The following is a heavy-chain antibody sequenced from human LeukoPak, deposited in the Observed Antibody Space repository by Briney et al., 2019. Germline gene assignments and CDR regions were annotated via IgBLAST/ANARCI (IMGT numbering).Heavy chain of an antibody. Sequence: GGSLRLSCAASGFTFRSYEMNWVRQAPGKGLEWVSYISGSGGTTNYADSVKGRFTISRDNSKNTLYMQVNSLRADDTAVYYCAKDLLGSSGPQCFDYWGQGTLVTVSS. V-gene: IGHV3-23*01. CDR2: ISGSGGTT. CDR1: GFTFRSYE. D-gene: IGHD6-19*01. J-gene: IGHJ4*02. CDR3: AKDLLGSSGPQCFDY.